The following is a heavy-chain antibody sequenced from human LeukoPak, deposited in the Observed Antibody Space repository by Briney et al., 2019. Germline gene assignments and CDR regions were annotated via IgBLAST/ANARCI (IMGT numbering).Heavy chain of an antibody. Sequence: SETLSLTCTVSGGSISSYYWSWIRQPPGKGLEWIGYIYYSGSTNYNPPLKSRVTISVDTSKNQFSLKLSSVTAADTAVYYCARYPIGGGIDYWGQGTLVTVSS. CDR1: GGSISSYY. CDR3: ARYPIGGGIDY. D-gene: IGHD3-16*01. V-gene: IGHV4-59*12. J-gene: IGHJ4*02. CDR2: IYYSGST.